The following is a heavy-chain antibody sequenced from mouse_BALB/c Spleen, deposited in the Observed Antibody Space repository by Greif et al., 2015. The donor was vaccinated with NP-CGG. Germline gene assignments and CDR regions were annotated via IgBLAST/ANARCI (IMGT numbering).Heavy chain of an antibody. CDR1: GYTFTSYW. CDR2: IDPSDSYT. CDR3: ARSGYGNYRGAMDY. V-gene: IGHV1-69*02. J-gene: IGHJ4*01. Sequence: VQLQESGAELVKPGASVKLSCKASGYTFTSYWMHWVKQRPGQGLEWIGEIDPSDSYTNYNQKFKGKATLTVDKSSSTAYTQLSSLTSEDSAVYYCARSGYGNYRGAMDYWGQGTSVTVSS. D-gene: IGHD2-10*02.